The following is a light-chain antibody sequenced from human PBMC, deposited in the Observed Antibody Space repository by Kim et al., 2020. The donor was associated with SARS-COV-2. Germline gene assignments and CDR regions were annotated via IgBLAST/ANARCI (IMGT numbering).Light chain of an antibody. Sequence: GQQVTISCSGSSSNIGNNYVSWYQQLPGTAPKLLIYDNNKRPSGIPDRFSGSKSGTSATLGITGLQTGDEADYYCGTWDSSLSAGVFGGGTKVTVL. CDR2: DNN. CDR3: GTWDSSLSAGV. J-gene: IGLJ3*02. CDR1: SSNIGNNY. V-gene: IGLV1-51*01.